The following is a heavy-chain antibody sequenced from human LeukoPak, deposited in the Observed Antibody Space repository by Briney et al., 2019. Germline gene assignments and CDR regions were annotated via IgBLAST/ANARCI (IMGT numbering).Heavy chain of an antibody. Sequence: GGSLTLSCAVSGFTFSSYAMHWVRQAPGKGLEWVAVISYDGSNKYYADSVKGRFTITRDNSKNTLYLQMNSLRAEDTAVYYCAIDLDTAMVYYYAMDVWGQGTTVTVSS. V-gene: IGHV3-30-3*01. D-gene: IGHD5-18*01. CDR3: AIDLDTAMVYYYAMDV. J-gene: IGHJ6*02. CDR1: GFTFSSYA. CDR2: ISYDGSNK.